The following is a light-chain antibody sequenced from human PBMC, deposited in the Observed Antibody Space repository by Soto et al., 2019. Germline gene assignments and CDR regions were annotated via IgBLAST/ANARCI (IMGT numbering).Light chain of an antibody. CDR2: EVS. V-gene: IGLV2-11*01. Sequence: QSVLTQPASVSGSPGQSITISCTGTSSDVGGYNYVSWYQQHPGKAPKLMIYEVSRRPSGVPDRFSGSKSGNTASLTISGLQAEDEADYYCCSYAGSYTWVFGGGTKVTVL. CDR1: SSDVGGYNY. CDR3: CSYAGSYTWV. J-gene: IGLJ3*02.